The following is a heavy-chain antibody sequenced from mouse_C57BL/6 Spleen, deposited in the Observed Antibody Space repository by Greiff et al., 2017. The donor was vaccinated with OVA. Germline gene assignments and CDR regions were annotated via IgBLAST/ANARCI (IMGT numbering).Heavy chain of an antibody. J-gene: IGHJ2*01. CDR1: GYAFSSYW. Sequence: QVQLKQSGAELVKPGASVKISCKASGYAFSSYWMNWVKQRPGKGLEWIGQIYPGDGDTNYNGKFKGKATLTADKSSSTAYMQLSSLTSEDSAVYFCARSGPYDYDGYWGQGTTLTVSS. CDR2: IYPGDGDT. CDR3: ARSGPYDYDGY. D-gene: IGHD2-4*01. V-gene: IGHV1-80*01.